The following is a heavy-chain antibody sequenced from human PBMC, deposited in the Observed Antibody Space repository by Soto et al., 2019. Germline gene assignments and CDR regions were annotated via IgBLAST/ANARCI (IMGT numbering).Heavy chain of an antibody. CDR2: INHSGST. J-gene: IGHJ5*02. CDR1: GGSFSGYY. Sequence: SETLSLTCAVYGGSFSGYYCSWIRQPPGKGLEWIGEINHSGSTNYNPSLKRRVTISVDTSKNQFSLKLSSVTAADTAVYYCARGGRLRGITMVRGVPRWFDPWGQGTLVTVSS. CDR3: ARGGRLRGITMVRGVPRWFDP. V-gene: IGHV4-34*01. D-gene: IGHD3-10*01.